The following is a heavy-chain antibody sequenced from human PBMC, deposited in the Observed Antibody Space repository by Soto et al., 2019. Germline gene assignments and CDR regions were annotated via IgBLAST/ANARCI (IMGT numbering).Heavy chain of an antibody. J-gene: IGHJ4*02. Sequence: QVQLVQSGAEVKKPGASVKVSCKASGYTFTSYAINWVRPATGQVLEWMGWMNPNSGNTADAQKFQGRVTMTRNTSRSTAYMELSSLRSEDTAVYYCAREKSSGDYDDYWGQGNLVTVSS. CDR1: GYTFTSYA. D-gene: IGHD3-22*01. V-gene: IGHV1-8*01. CDR3: AREKSSGDYDDY. CDR2: MNPNSGNT.